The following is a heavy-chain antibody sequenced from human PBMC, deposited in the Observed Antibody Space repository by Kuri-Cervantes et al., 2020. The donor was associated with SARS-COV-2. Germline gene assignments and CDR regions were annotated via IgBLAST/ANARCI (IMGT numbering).Heavy chain of an antibody. CDR1: GFTFSDYY. J-gene: IGHJ4*02. CDR2: ISSSGSTI. CDR3: ARDLLNYYDSSGYGY. Sequence: GESLKISCAAYGFTFSDYYMSWIRQAPGKGLEWVSYISSSGSTIYYADSVKGRFTISRDNAKNSLYLQMNSLRAEDTAVYYCARDLLNYYDSSGYGYWGQGTLVTVSS. D-gene: IGHD3-22*01. V-gene: IGHV3-11*01.